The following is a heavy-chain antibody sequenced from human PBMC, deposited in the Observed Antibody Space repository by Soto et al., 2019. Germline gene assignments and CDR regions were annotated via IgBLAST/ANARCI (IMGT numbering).Heavy chain of an antibody. CDR2: MNPNSGNT. D-gene: IGHD3-10*01. J-gene: IGHJ6*03. CDR1: GYTFTSYD. V-gene: IGHV1-8*01. CDR3: ARTLLWFGELGYYYYYMDV. Sequence: ASVNVSCKASGYTFTSYDINWVRQATGQGLEWMGWMNPNSGNTGYAQKFQGRVTMTRNTSISTAYMELSSLRSEDTAVYYCARTLLWFGELGYYYYYMDVWGKGTTVTVSS.